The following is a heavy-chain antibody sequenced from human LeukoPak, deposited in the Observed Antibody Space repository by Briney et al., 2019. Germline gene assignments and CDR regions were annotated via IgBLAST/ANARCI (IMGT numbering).Heavy chain of an antibody. CDR2: ITGSSTYI. J-gene: IGHJ5*02. Sequence: GGSLRLSCAVSGFTFSSYTMNWVRQAPGKGLEWASSITGSSTYIYYADSVKGRFTISRDNAKNSLYLQMNSLRAEDTAVYYCARDLTVTSTCWFDRWGQGTLVTVSS. D-gene: IGHD4-11*01. V-gene: IGHV3-21*01. CDR1: GFTFSSYT. CDR3: ARDLTVTSTCWFDR.